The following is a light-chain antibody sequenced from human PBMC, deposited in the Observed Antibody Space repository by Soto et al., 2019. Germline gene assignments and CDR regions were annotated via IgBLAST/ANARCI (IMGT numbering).Light chain of an antibody. J-gene: IGKJ5*01. CDR3: QQYSTSPT. CDR2: DAS. Sequence: MGLTESPGRLSLSPGERATLSCRASQSICLAIAWYQHKPGQAPRLLIFDASQRATGIPARFRGSGSGTDFTLSISSLEPEDFAVYYCQQYSTSPTFGEGTRLEIK. V-gene: IGKV3-11*01. CDR1: QSICLA.